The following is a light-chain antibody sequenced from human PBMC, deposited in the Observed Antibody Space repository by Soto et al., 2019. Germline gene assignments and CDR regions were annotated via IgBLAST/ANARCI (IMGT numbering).Light chain of an antibody. CDR2: GAS. CDR1: QSVSSSY. J-gene: IGKJ5*01. Sequence: EILFAQSPGTLSLSPGERATLSCRASQSVSSSYLAWYQQKPGQAPRLIIYGASSRATGIPDRFSGSGSGTDFTLTISRLEPEDFAVYVCQQYGSSHRITFGQGTRLEIK. V-gene: IGKV3-20*01. CDR3: QQYGSSHRIT.